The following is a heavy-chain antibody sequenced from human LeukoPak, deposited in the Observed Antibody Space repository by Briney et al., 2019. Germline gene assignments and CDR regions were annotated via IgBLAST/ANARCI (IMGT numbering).Heavy chain of an antibody. CDR2: INAGNGNT. D-gene: IGHD5-18*01. CDR1: GYTFTSYA. V-gene: IGHV1-3*01. Sequence: ASVKVSCKASGYTFTSYAMHWVRQAPGQRLEWMGWINAGNGNTKYSQKFQGRVTITRDTSASTAYMELSSLRSEDTAVYYCARGGGRRELWLKDYYYYGMDVWGQGTTVTVSS. CDR3: ARGGGRRELWLKDYYYYGMDV. J-gene: IGHJ6*02.